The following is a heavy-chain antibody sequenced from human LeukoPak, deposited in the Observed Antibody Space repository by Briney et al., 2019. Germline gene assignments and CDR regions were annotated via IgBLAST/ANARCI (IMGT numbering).Heavy chain of an antibody. D-gene: IGHD3-10*01. Sequence: SETLSLTCAVYGGSFSGYYWSWIRQPPGKGLEWIGEINHSGSTNYNPSLKSRVTISVDTSKNQFSLKLSSVTAADTAVYYCARGLTRIIIVRGVNWSNWGQGTLVTVSS. V-gene: IGHV4-34*01. CDR1: GGSFSGYY. J-gene: IGHJ4*02. CDR3: ARGLTRIIIVRGVNWSN. CDR2: INHSGST.